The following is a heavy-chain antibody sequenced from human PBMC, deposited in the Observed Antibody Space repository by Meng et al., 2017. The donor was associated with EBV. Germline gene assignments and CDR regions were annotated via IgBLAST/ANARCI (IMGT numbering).Heavy chain of an antibody. V-gene: IGHV4-34*01. CDR3: ASFEYSSSFALGMDV. CDR2: INHSGST. CDR1: GGSFSDYF. J-gene: IGHJ6*02. Sequence: QVHVQQWGAGPSKPSEPLSLTCAGYGGSFSDYFWSWIRQPPGKGLEWIGEINHSGSTNYNPSLKSRVTISVDTSKNQFSLKLSSVTAADTAVYYCASFEYSSSFALGMDVWGQGTTVTVSS. D-gene: IGHD6-6*01.